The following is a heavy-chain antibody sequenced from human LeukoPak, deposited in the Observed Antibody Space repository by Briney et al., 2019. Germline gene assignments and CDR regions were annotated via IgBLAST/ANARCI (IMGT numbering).Heavy chain of an antibody. CDR3: AREGRGIAAAGRISDYYYYMDF. J-gene: IGHJ6*03. CDR1: GFTFKNAW. Sequence: GGSLRLSCEASGFTFKNAWMIWVRQAPGKGLEWVANIKQDGSEKYYVDSVKGRFTISRDNAKKSLYLQMNSLRAEDTAVYYCAREGRGIAAAGRISDYYYYMDFWGKGTTVTISS. CDR2: IKQDGSEK. V-gene: IGHV3-7*01. D-gene: IGHD6-13*01.